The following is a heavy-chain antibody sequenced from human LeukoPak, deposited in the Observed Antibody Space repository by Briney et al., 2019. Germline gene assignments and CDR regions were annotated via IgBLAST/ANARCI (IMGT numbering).Heavy chain of an antibody. D-gene: IGHD3-16*01. V-gene: IGHV1-8*02. CDR3: ARVSGGIDP. CDR2: MNPNSGNR. J-gene: IGHJ5*02. CDR1: GYTFTSYA. Sequence: GASVKVSCKASGYTFTSYAMNWVRQAPGQGLEWMGWMNPNSGNRGYVQKFQGRVTMTRNTSISTAYMELSSLRSEDTAVYYCARVSGGIDPWGQGTLVTVSS.